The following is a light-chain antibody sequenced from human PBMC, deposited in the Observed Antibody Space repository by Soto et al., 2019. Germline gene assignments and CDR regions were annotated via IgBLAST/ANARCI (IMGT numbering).Light chain of an antibody. CDR1: SGHSSYI. J-gene: IGLJ3*02. CDR2: LEGSGSY. Sequence: QPVLTQSSSASASLGSSVKLTCTLSSGHSSYIIAWHQQQPGNAPRYLMKLEGSGSYNKGSGVPDRFSGSSSGADRYLTISNLQFEDEADYYCETWDFNTRVFSEGTKVTVL. CDR3: ETWDFNTRV. V-gene: IGLV4-60*02.